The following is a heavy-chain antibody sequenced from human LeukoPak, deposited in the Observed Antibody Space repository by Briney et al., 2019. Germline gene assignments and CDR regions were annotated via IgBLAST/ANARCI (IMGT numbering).Heavy chain of an antibody. J-gene: IGHJ5*02. D-gene: IGHD3-10*01. CDR1: GGSISSYY. CDR2: IYYSGST. Sequence: SETLSLTCTVSGGSISSYYWSWIRQPPGKGLEWIGYIYYSGSTNYNPSLKSRVTISVDTSKNQFSLKLSSVTAADTAVYYCARGSVWFPFDPWGQGTLVTVSS. CDR3: ARGSVWFPFDP. V-gene: IGHV4-59*01.